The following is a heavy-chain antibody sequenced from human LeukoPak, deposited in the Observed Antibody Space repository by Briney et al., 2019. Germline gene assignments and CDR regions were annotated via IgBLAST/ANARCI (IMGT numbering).Heavy chain of an antibody. V-gene: IGHV4-59*12. CDR1: GGSISSYY. CDR2: IYYSGST. D-gene: IGHD4-17*01. CDR3: ARGSQLYGDYRKSHWFDP. Sequence: SETLSLTCTVSGGSISSYYWSWIRQPPGKGLEWIGYIYYSGSTNYNPSLKSRVTISVDTSKNQFSLKLSSATAADTAVYYCARGSQLYGDYRKSHWFDPWGQGTLVTVSS. J-gene: IGHJ5*02.